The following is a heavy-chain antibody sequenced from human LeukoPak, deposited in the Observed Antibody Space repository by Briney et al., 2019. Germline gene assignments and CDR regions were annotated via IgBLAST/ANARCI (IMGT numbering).Heavy chain of an antibody. V-gene: IGHV3-7*01. CDR3: ARDHEI. CDR1: GFIFSSHW. J-gene: IGHJ3*02. Sequence: GGSLRLSCSASGFIFSSHWMSWVRQAPGKGLEWVAIIKQDESEKYYVDSVKGRFTISRDNAKNSLYLQMNSLRAEDTAVYYCARDHEIWGQGTMVTVSS. CDR2: IKQDESEK.